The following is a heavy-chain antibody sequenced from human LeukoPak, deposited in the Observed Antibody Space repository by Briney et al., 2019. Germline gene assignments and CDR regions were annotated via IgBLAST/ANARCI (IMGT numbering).Heavy chain of an antibody. CDR3: ARDFPYDFWSGYYMDV. CDR1: GYTFTGYY. V-gene: IGHV1-46*01. J-gene: IGHJ6*03. D-gene: IGHD3-3*01. Sequence: ASVKVSCKASGYTFTGYYMHWVRQAPGQGLEWMGWINPSGGSTSYAQKFQGRVTMTRDTSTSTVCMELSSLRSEDTAVYYCARDFPYDFWSGYYMDVWGKGTTVTVSS. CDR2: INPSGGST.